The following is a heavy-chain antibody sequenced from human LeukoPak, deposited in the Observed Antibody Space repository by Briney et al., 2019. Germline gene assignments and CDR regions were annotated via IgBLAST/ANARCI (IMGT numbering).Heavy chain of an antibody. J-gene: IGHJ3*01. CDR3: ARDYRLTMVVA. Sequence: GSLRLSCAASGFTFSSYWMSWVRQAPGKGLEWIGSIYFSGSTYYNPSLKSRVTISVDTSKNQFSLKMNSVTAADTAVYFCARDYRLTMVVAWGQGTMVTVSS. CDR1: GFTFSSYW. V-gene: IGHV4-39*07. D-gene: IGHD3-22*01. CDR2: IYFSGST.